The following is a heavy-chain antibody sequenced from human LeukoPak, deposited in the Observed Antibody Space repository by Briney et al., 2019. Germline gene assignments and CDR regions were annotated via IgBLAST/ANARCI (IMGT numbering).Heavy chain of an antibody. CDR1: YDSISDYY. J-gene: IGHJ6*03. D-gene: IGHD3-22*01. CDR3: TRGSIAYYYMDV. CDR2: IYYSGST. Sequence: TSETLSLTCTVSYDSISDYYWSWIRQPPGKGLEWIGSIYYSGSTNYNPSLKSRVTISVDTSKHQFSLKLSSVTAADTAVYYCTRGSIAYYYMDVWGKGTTVTISS. V-gene: IGHV4-59*01.